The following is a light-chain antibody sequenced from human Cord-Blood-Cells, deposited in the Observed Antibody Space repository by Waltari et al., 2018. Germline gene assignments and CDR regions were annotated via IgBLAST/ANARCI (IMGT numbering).Light chain of an antibody. CDR3: CSYAGSYIYV. J-gene: IGLJ1*01. CDR1: SSDVGGYNY. V-gene: IGLV2-11*01. CDR2: DVS. Sequence: QSALTQPRSVSGSPGQSVTISCPGPSSDVGGYNYVSWYQQHPGKAPKLMIYDVSKRPSGVPDRFSGSKSGNTASLTISGLQAEDEADYYCCSYAGSYIYVFGTGTKVTVL.